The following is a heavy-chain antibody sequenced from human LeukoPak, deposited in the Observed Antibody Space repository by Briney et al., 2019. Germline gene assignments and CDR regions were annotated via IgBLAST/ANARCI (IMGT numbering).Heavy chain of an antibody. Sequence: ASVKVSCKASGYIFTGYYMHWVRQAPGQGLEWMGWINPNSGGTNYAPKFQGRVTMTRDTSISTAYMELSRLRPYDTAVYYCARPVAATMVTTGYWYFDLWGRGTLVTVSS. CDR3: ARPVAATMVTTGYWYFDL. CDR2: INPNSGGT. J-gene: IGHJ2*01. CDR1: GYIFTGYY. D-gene: IGHD4-17*01. V-gene: IGHV1-2*02.